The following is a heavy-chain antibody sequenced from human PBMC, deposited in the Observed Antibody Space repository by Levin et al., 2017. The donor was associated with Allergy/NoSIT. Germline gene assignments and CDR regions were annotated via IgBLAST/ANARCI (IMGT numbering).Heavy chain of an antibody. J-gene: IGHJ5*02. CDR1: GFTFSSYW. V-gene: IGHV3-7*04. D-gene: IGHD1-20*01. CDR3: ARDRFDNWNGRGWFDP. Sequence: GGSLRLSCAASGFTFSSYWMSWVRQAPGKGLEWVANIKQDGSEKYYVDSVKGRFTISRDNAKNSLYLQMNSLRAEDTAVYYCARDRFDNWNGRGWFDPWGQGTLVTVSS. CDR2: IKQDGSEK.